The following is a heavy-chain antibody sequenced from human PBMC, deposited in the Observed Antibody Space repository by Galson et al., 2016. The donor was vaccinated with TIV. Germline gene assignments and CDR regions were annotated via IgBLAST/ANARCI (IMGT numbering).Heavy chain of an antibody. CDR1: GDSIGSSSYY. D-gene: IGHD3-22*01. V-gene: IGHV4-39*01. CDR3: ARGPVHYYDSSGYYPLYYFDY. Sequence: LSLTCGVSGDSIGSSSYYWGWIRQPPGKGLEWIGSIFYTGNTYYHPSLKSRVTISVDTSKNQFSLELSSVTAADTAVYYCARGPVHYYDSSGYYPLYYFDYWGQGTLVTVSS. CDR2: IFYTGNT. J-gene: IGHJ4*02.